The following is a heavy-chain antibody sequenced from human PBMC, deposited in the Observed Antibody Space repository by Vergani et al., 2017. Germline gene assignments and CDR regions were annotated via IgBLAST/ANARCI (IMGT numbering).Heavy chain of an antibody. J-gene: IGHJ4*02. CDR1: GFTVSSNY. D-gene: IGHD3-9*01. CDR3: ARGLRYFDWLLGGGFDY. V-gene: IGHV3-53*02. Sequence: EVQLVETGGGLIQPGGSLRLSCAASGFTVSSNYMSWVRQAPGKGLEWVSVIYSGGSTYYADSVEGRFTISRDNSKNTLYLQMNSLRAEDTAVYYGARGLRYFDWLLGGGFDYWGQGTLVTVSS. CDR2: IYSGGST.